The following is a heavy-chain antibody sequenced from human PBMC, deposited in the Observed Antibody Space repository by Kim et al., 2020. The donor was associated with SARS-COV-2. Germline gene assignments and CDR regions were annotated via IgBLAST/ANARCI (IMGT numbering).Heavy chain of an antibody. CDR3: ARAWELLSPFDY. J-gene: IGHJ4*02. CDR1: GGSVSSGSYY. V-gene: IGHV4-61*01. Sequence: ETLSLTCTVSGGSVSSGSYYWSWIRQPPGKGLEWIGYIYYSGSTNYNPSLKSRVTISVDTSKNQFSLKLSSVTAADTAVYYCARAWELLSPFDYWGQGTLVTVSS. D-gene: IGHD1-26*01. CDR2: IYYSGST.